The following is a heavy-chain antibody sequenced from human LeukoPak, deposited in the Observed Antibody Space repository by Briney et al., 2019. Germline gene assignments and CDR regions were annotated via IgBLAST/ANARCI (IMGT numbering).Heavy chain of an antibody. CDR3: ARQYYYDSSGYYPNWFDP. D-gene: IGHD3-22*01. Sequence: SETLSLTCTVSGGSIISSSYYWGWIRQPPGKGLEWIGSIYYSGSTYYNPSLKSRVTISVDTSKNQFSLKLSSVTAADTAVYYCARQYYYDSSGYYPNWFDPWGQGTLVTVSS. CDR2: IYYSGST. V-gene: IGHV4-39*01. J-gene: IGHJ5*02. CDR1: GGSIISSSYY.